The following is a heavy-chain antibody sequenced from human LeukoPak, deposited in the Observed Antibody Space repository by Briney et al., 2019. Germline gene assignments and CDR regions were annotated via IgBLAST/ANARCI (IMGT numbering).Heavy chain of an antibody. J-gene: IGHJ4*02. CDR1: GGSISSYY. D-gene: IGHD4-17*01. CDR2: IYYSGST. CDR3: ARTTVHYYFDY. V-gene: IGHV4-59*01. Sequence: SETLSLTCTVSGGSISSYYWSWIRQPPGKGLEWIGYIYYSGSTNYNPSLKSRVTISVDTSKNQFSLKLSSVTAADTAVYYCARTTVHYYFDYWGQGTLVTDSS.